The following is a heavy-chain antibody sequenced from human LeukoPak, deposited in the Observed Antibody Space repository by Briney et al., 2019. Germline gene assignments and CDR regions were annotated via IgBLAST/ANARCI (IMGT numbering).Heavy chain of an antibody. V-gene: IGHV1-2*02. Sequence: WASVKVSCKASGYTFTGYYMHWVRQAPGQGLEWMGWINPNSGGTNYEQKFQGRVTMTRDTSISTAYMELRSLRSDDTAVYYCARGEEEYSSSYFDYWGQGTLVTVSS. CDR3: ARGEEEYSSSYFDY. CDR1: GYTFTGYY. CDR2: INPNSGGT. J-gene: IGHJ4*02. D-gene: IGHD6-6*01.